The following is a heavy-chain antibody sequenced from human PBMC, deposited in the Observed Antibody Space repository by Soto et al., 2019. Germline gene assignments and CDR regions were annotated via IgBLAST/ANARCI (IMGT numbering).Heavy chain of an antibody. V-gene: IGHV2-5*02. CDR2: LYWDDDK. J-gene: IGHJ4*02. CDR3: AHRVLRTVFGLVTTTAIYFDF. Sequence: QITLNESGPTVVRPTETLTLTCTFSGFSLSTSGVGVGWIRQSPGKAPEWLALLYWDDDKRYSESLKSRLTVTKDTSKNQVVLTMANLDPADTATYYCAHRVLRTVFGLVTTTAIYFDFWGPGTPVAVSS. CDR1: GFSLSTSGVG. D-gene: IGHD3-3*01.